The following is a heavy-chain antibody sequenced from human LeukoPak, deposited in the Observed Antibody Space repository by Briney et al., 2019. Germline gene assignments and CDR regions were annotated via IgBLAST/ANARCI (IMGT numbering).Heavy chain of an antibody. V-gene: IGHV3-30*03. CDR3: ARGHYYFDY. CDR2: ISYHGINK. CDR1: GFTFSSYG. J-gene: IGHJ4*02. Sequence: GGSLRLSCAASGFTFSSYGMHWVRQAPGKGLEWVAVISYHGINKYYADSVKGRFTISRDNSKNTLYLQMNSLRAEDTAVYYCARGHYYFDYWGQGTLVTVSS.